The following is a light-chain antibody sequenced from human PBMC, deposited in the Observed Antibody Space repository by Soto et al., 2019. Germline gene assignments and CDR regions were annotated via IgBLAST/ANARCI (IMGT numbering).Light chain of an antibody. Sequence: DIQMTQSPSSLSASVGDRVTITCRASQGISNYLAWYQQKPGKVPKLLIYAASTLQSGVPSRFIGGGSGTDFTLTIRSLQPEDAATYYCQHYNNWPPWTFGQGTKVEIK. J-gene: IGKJ1*01. CDR2: AAS. CDR1: QGISNY. V-gene: IGKV1-27*01. CDR3: QHYNNWPPWT.